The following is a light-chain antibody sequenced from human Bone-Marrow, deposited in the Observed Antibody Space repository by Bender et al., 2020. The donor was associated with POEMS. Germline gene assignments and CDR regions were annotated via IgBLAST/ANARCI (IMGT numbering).Light chain of an antibody. CDR1: ILAKKY. Sequence: SYELTQPSSVSVSPRQTARITCSGDILAKKYVRWFQQKPGQAPVLAIYKDSERPSGIPERFSGSSSGTTVTLTISGAQVEDEADYYCYSAADNTGILGGGTKVTVL. V-gene: IGLV3-27*01. CDR2: KDS. J-gene: IGLJ1*01. CDR3: YSAADNTGI.